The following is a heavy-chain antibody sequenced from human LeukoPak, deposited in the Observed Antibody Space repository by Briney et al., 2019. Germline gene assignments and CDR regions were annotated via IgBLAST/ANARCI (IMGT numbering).Heavy chain of an antibody. V-gene: IGHV3-33*08. J-gene: IGHJ6*02. CDR3: AGGFKSSGWTTDYGMDL. CDR1: GFTFTSYG. Sequence: SLRLSCAASGFTFTSYGMHWVRQAPGKGLEWVGFIWNDGSNKYYEDSLKGRFTISRDNSKNTLDLQMNRLRAEDTAVYYCAGGFKSSGWTTDYGMDLWGQGTTVSVSS. CDR2: IWNDGSNK. D-gene: IGHD6-19*01.